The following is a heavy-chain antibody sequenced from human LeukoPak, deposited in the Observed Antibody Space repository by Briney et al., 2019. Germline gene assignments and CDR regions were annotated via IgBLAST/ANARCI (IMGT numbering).Heavy chain of an antibody. J-gene: IGHJ6*02. D-gene: IGHD1-26*01. CDR3: ARGVELLQFYYYYGMDV. CDR1: GGSFSGYY. CDR2: INHSGST. Sequence: PSETLSLTCAVYGGSFSGYYWSWIRQPPGKGLEWIGEINHSGSTNYNPSLKSRVTISVDTSKNQFSLKLSYVTAADTAVYYCARGVELLQFYYYYGMDVWGQGTTVTVSS. V-gene: IGHV4-34*01.